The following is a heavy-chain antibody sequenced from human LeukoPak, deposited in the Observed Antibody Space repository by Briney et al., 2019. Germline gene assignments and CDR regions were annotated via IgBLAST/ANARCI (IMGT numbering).Heavy chain of an antibody. Sequence: SQTLSLTCTVSGGSISSGGYYWSWIRQHPGKGLEWIGYIYYSGSTYYNPSLKSRVTISVDTSKNQFSLKLSSVTAADTAVYYCARLRYCSSTSCYTRFDYWGQGTPVTVSS. CDR1: GGSISSGGYY. J-gene: IGHJ4*02. CDR2: IYYSGST. V-gene: IGHV4-31*03. D-gene: IGHD2-2*02. CDR3: ARLRYCSSTSCYTRFDY.